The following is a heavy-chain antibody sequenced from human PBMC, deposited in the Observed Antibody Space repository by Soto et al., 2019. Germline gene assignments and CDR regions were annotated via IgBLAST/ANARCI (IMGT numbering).Heavy chain of an antibody. Sequence: GGSLRLSCAASGFTFSSYGMHWVRQAPGKGLEWVAVIWYDGSNKYYADSVKGRFTTSRDNSKNTLYLQMNSLRAEDTAVYYCAKGRGTMVRGVIDAFDIWGQGTMVTVSS. CDR2: IWYDGSNK. J-gene: IGHJ3*02. V-gene: IGHV3-33*06. CDR1: GFTFSSYG. D-gene: IGHD3-10*01. CDR3: AKGRGTMVRGVIDAFDI.